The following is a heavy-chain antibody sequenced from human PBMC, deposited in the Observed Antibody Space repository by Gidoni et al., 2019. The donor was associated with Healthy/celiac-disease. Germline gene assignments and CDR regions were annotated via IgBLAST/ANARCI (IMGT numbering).Heavy chain of an antibody. D-gene: IGHD2-2*01. CDR3: ARLVVPAAKGGYYYYYYMDV. CDR2: IYYSGST. CDR1: GGSISSGGYY. J-gene: IGHJ6*03. V-gene: IGHV4-31*03. Sequence: QVQLQESGPGLVKPSQTLSLTCPVSGGSISSGGYYLSWIRQHPGKGLEWIGYIYYSGSTYYNPSLKSRVTISVDTSKNQFSLKLSSVTAADTAVYYCARLVVPAAKGGYYYYYYMDVWGKGTTVTVSS.